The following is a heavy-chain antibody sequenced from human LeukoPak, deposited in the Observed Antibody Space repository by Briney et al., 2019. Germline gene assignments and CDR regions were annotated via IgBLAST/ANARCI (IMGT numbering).Heavy chain of an antibody. CDR2: IYIGGST. CDR1: GFTVSSNY. D-gene: IGHD3-10*01. Sequence: GGSLRLSCAASGFTVSSNYMSWVRQAPGKGLEWVSLIYIGGSTYYADSVKGRFTISRDNSKNTVYLQMNSLRAEETAVYYCARDRGAMLDFDYWGQGTLVTVSS. J-gene: IGHJ4*02. CDR3: ARDRGAMLDFDY. V-gene: IGHV3-53*01.